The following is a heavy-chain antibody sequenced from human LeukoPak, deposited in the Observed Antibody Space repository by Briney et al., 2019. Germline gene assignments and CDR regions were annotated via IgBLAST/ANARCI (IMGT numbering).Heavy chain of an antibody. D-gene: IGHD3-10*01. Sequence: GGSLRLSCAASGFTFDDYAMHWVRQAPGKGLEWVSGISWNSGSIGYADSVKGRFTISRDNAKNSLYLQMNSLGAEDTALYYCAKVGVSYGSGTSFGAFDIWGQGTMVTVSS. CDR3: AKVGVSYGSGTSFGAFDI. CDR1: GFTFDDYA. J-gene: IGHJ3*02. V-gene: IGHV3-9*01. CDR2: ISWNSGSI.